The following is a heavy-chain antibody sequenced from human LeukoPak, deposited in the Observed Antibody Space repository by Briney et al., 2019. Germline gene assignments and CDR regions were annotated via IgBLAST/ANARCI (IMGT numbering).Heavy chain of an antibody. V-gene: IGHV1-18*01. J-gene: IGHJ4*02. CDR3: AKDVNAYCSGDCSDY. Sequence: ASVKVSCKASGYTFTSYGISWVRQAPGQGLEWMGWISAYNGNTNYAQKFQGRVTITADESTSTAYMELSSLRSEDTAVYYCAKDVNAYCSGDCSDYWGQGTLVTVSS. D-gene: IGHD2-21*01. CDR1: GYTFTSYG. CDR2: ISAYNGNT.